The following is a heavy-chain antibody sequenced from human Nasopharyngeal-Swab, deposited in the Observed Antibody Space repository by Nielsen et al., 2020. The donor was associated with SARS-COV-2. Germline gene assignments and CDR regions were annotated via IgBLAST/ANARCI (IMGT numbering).Heavy chain of an antibody. J-gene: IGHJ5*02. Sequence: PGKGLEWIGSIYDSGRTYYNPSLKSRVTISVDTSKNQFSLNLSSVTAADTAVYYCAREERGYSSGWYSSWFDPWGQGTLVTVSS. V-gene: IGHV4-39*07. CDR2: IYDSGRT. D-gene: IGHD6-19*01. CDR3: AREERGYSSGWYSSWFDP.